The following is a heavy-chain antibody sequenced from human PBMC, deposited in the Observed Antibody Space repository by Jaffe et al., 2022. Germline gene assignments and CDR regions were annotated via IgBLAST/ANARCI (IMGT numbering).Heavy chain of an antibody. J-gene: IGHJ5*02. CDR2: IYYSGST. Sequence: QVQLQESGPGLVKPSETLSLTCTVSGGSVSSGSYYWSWIRQPPGKGLEWIGYIYYSGSTNYNPSLKSRVTISVDTSKNQFSLKLSSVTAADTAVYYCARAWGPGYNWNYGLGFDPWGQGTLVTVSS. V-gene: IGHV4-61*01. CDR1: GGSVSSGSYY. CDR3: ARAWGPGYNWNYGLGFDP. D-gene: IGHD1-7*01.